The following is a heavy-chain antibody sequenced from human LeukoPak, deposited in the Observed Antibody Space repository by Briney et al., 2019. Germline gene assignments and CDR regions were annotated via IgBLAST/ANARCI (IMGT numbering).Heavy chain of an antibody. CDR1: GFTFNSYA. J-gene: IGHJ4*02. V-gene: IGHV3-23*01. D-gene: IGHD6-19*01. CDR2: IFGGGGSA. Sequence: GGSLRLSCAASGFTFNSYAMYWVRQAPGKGLEWVSGIFGGGGSAHYADSVKGRFTISRDNSKNTVYLQMDSLRVEDTAVYYCGKTTTGYSSGRYPGWPVDYWGQGTLVTVSS. CDR3: GKTTTGYSSGRYPGWPVDY.